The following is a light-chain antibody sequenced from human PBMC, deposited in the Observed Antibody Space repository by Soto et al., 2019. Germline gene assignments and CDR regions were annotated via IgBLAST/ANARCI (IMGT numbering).Light chain of an antibody. CDR2: GAS. J-gene: IGKJ1*01. CDR3: QQYNNWPWT. V-gene: IGKV3-15*01. CDR1: QSVSSN. Sequence: EIVMTQSPVTLSVSPGERVTLSCRASQSVSSNLAWYQQKPGQAPRLLIYGASTRATGIPARFSGSGSGTEFTLIISSLQSEDFAVYFCQQYNNWPWTFGQGTKVDIK.